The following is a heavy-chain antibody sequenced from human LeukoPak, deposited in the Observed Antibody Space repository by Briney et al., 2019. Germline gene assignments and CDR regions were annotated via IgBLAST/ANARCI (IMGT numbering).Heavy chain of an antibody. V-gene: IGHV4-61*02. Sequence: PSETLSLTCTVSGGSVSSGSYYWSWIRQPAGKGLEWIGRIYTSGSTNYNPSLKSRVTISVDTSKNQFSLKLSSVTAADTAVYYCARSMVRGVDYWGQGTLVTVSS. J-gene: IGHJ4*02. CDR2: IYTSGST. D-gene: IGHD3-10*01. CDR1: GGSVSSGSYY. CDR3: ARSMVRGVDY.